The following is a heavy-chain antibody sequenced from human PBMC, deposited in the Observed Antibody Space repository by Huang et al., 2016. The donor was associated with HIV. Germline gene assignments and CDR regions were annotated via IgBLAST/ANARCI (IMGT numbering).Heavy chain of an antibody. Sequence: VQLMESGGGVVQPGGSLGLSCAASGFILSNYGMHWVRQAPGKGLEGVASIRNDGNKKYDGDSVKGRFTIGRDNSKNTLFVQMSSLRTEDTAVYYCARGDYYDSSGYHPGYFDYWGQGTLVTVSS. CDR3: ARGDYYDSSGYHPGYFDY. V-gene: IGHV3-30*02. D-gene: IGHD3-22*01. CDR1: GFILSNYG. J-gene: IGHJ4*02. CDR2: IRNDGNKK.